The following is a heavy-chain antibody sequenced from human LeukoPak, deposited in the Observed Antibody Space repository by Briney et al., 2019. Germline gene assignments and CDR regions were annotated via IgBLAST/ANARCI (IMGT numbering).Heavy chain of an antibody. CDR1: GFTFSSYA. CDR2: ISGSGGST. J-gene: IGHJ3*02. Sequence: GGSLRLSCAASGFTFSSYAMSWVRQAPGKGLEWVSAISGSGGSTYYADSVKGRFTISRDNSKNTLDLQMNSQRAEDMDVYYCTKDWVNYDISAYSITVGDAFDIWGQGTMVTVSS. D-gene: IGHD3-22*01. V-gene: IGHV3-23*01. CDR3: TKDWVNYDISAYSITVGDAFDI.